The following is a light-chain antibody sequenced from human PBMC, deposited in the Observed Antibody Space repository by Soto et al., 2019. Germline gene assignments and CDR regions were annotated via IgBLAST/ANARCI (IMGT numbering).Light chain of an antibody. CDR1: QSLSTDY. V-gene: IGKV3-20*01. J-gene: IGKJ2*01. CDR2: GAS. CDR3: QQYGSSPST. Sequence: DIVLTQSPGTLSLSPGERATLSCWASQSLSTDYLAWYQQKPGQPPRLLIYGASSRATGIPDRFSGSGSGTDFTFTISRLEPEDFAVYYCQQYGSSPSTFGQGTKLEIK.